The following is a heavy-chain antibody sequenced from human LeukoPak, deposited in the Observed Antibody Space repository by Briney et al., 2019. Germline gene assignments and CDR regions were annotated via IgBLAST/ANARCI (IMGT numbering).Heavy chain of an antibody. CDR3: ARGLHRGFDP. Sequence: SETLSLTCTVSGGSISSYYWSWIRQPPGKGLEWIGYIYYSGSTNYNPSLKSRVTISVDTSKNQFSLKLSSVTAADTAVYYCARGLHRGFDPWGQGTLVTVSS. CDR1: GGSISSYY. D-gene: IGHD3-16*01. V-gene: IGHV4-59*01. CDR2: IYYSGST. J-gene: IGHJ5*02.